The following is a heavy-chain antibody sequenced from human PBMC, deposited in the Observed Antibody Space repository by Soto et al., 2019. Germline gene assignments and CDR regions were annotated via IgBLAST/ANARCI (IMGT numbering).Heavy chain of an antibody. Sequence: SVKVSCKASGGTFSSYAISWVRQAPGQGLEWMGGIIPIFGTANYAQKFQGRVTITADESTSTAYMELSSLRSEDTAVYYCARALRYCSSTSCPSYYYYYYGMDVWGQGTTVTVSS. J-gene: IGHJ6*02. CDR2: IIPIFGTA. CDR3: ARALRYCSSTSCPSYYYYYYGMDV. CDR1: GGTFSSYA. D-gene: IGHD2-2*01. V-gene: IGHV1-69*13.